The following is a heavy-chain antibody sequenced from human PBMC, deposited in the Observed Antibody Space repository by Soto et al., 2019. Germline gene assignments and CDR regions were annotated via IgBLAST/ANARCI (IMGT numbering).Heavy chain of an antibody. CDR2: IYPGDSDT. V-gene: IGHV5-51*01. Sequence: GESLKISCKGSGYSFTSYWIGWVRQMPGKGLEWMGIIYPGDSDTRYSPSFQGQVTISADKSISTAYPQWSSLKAPDTAMYYCARLGYCSSTSCYGHYYYGMGVCRQLTTFPACS. CDR1: GYSFTSYW. J-gene: IGHJ6*02. CDR3: ARLGYCSSTSCYGHYYYGMGV. D-gene: IGHD2-2*01.